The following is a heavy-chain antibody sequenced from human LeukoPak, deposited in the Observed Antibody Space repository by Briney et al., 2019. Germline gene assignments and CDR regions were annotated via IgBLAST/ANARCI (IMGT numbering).Heavy chain of an antibody. CDR3: ARDTPGYDILTGYYLGWFDP. V-gene: IGHV4-61*02. J-gene: IGHJ5*02. D-gene: IGHD3-9*01. CDR2: IYTSGST. CDR1: GGSISSGSYY. Sequence: TLSLTCTVSGGSISSGSYYWSWIRQPAGKGLEWIGRIYTSGSTNYNPSLKSRVTISVDTSTNQFSLKLSSVTAADTAVYYCARDTPGYDILTGYYLGWFDPWGQGTLVTVSS.